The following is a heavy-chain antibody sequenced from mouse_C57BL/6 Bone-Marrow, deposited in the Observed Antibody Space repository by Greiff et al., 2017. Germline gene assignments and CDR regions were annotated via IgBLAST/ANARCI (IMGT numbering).Heavy chain of an antibody. J-gene: IGHJ3*01. D-gene: IGHD2-3*01. CDR1: GYSITSGYY. CDR2: ISYDGSN. CDR3: ARCDAWFAY. V-gene: IGHV3-6*01. Sequence: EVKLQESGPGLVKPSQSLSLTCSVTGYSITSGYYWNWIRQFPGNKLEWMGYISYDGSNNSNPSLKNRISITRDTSKNQFFLKLNSVTTEDTATYYCARCDAWFAYWGQGTLVTVSA.